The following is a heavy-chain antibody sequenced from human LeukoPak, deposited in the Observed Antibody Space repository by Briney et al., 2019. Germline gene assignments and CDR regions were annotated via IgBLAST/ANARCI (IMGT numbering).Heavy chain of an antibody. CDR2: IYSGGST. CDR1: GFTVSSNY. Sequence: GGSLRLSCAASGFTVSSNYMSWVRQAPGKGLEWVSVIYSGGSTYYADSVKGRFTISRDNSKNTLYLQMNSLRAEDTAVYYCARGGVTAPLSPFDYWGQGTLVTVSS. D-gene: IGHD2-21*02. CDR3: ARGGVTAPLSPFDY. V-gene: IGHV3-53*01. J-gene: IGHJ4*02.